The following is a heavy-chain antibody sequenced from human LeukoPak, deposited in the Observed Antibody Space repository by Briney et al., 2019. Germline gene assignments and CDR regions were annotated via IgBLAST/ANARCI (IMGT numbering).Heavy chain of an antibody. D-gene: IGHD3-3*01. CDR3: ARDIRFSDY. Sequence: TGGSLRLSCAASGFTFSSYAMSWVRQAPGKGLEWVANIKQDGSEKYYVDSVKGRFTISRDNAKNSLYLQMNSLRAEDTAVYYCARDIRFSDYWGQGTLVTVSS. J-gene: IGHJ4*02. CDR1: GFTFSSYA. CDR2: IKQDGSEK. V-gene: IGHV3-7*01.